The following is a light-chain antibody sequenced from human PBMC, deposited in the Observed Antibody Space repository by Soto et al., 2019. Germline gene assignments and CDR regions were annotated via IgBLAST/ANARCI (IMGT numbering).Light chain of an antibody. Sequence: EVVMTQSPLSLPVTLGQPASISCRSSQSLAYIDGNTYLTWFHQRPGQSPRRLIYYVSNRDSGVLDRFSGSGSGTDFTLKISRVEAEDAGIYYFMQSKHWPPYTFGQGTKLEIK. CDR2: YVS. CDR1: QSLAYIDGNTY. CDR3: MQSKHWPPYT. V-gene: IGKV2-30*01. J-gene: IGKJ2*01.